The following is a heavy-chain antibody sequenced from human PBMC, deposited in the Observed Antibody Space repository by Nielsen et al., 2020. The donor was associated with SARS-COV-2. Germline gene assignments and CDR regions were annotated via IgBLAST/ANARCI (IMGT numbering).Heavy chain of an antibody. CDR2: MNPNSGNT. CDR3: ARGGITMGWFDP. V-gene: IGHV1-8*01. J-gene: IGHJ5*02. Sequence: VSVKVSCKASGYTFTSYDINWVRQATGQGLEWTGWMNPNSGNTGYAQKFQGRVTMTRNTSISTAYMELSSLRSEDTAVYYCARGGITMGWFDPWGQGTLVTVSS. D-gene: IGHD3-10*01. CDR1: GYTFTSYD.